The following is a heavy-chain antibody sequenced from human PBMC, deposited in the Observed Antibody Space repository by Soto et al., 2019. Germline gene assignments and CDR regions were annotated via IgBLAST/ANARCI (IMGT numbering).Heavy chain of an antibody. CDR2: ISYDGSNK. J-gene: IGHJ4*02. CDR3: ARDAQDIVVVPAARKFDY. CDR1: GFTFSSYA. D-gene: IGHD2-2*01. V-gene: IGHV3-30-3*01. Sequence: QVQLVESGGGVVQPGRSLRLSCAASGFTFSSYAMHWVRQAPGKGLEWVAVISYDGSNKYYADSVKGRFTISRDNSKNTLYLQMNSLRAEDTAVYYCARDAQDIVVVPAARKFDYWGQGTLVTVSS.